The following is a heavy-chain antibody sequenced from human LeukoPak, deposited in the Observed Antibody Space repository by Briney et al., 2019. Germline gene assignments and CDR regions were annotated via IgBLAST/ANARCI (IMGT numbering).Heavy chain of an antibody. J-gene: IGHJ4*02. CDR2: ISVSGNT. D-gene: IGHD2-15*01. CDR3: AKAPVTTCSGAYCYPFDY. V-gene: IGHV3-23*01. CDR1: GFTFSSFG. Sequence: GGSLRLSCAASGFTFSSFGMSWVRQGPGKGLEWVSAISVSGNTYHADSVKGRFTISRDSSKNTLYLQMNSLRAGDAAVYYCAKAPVTTCSGAYCYPFDYWSQGTLVTVSS.